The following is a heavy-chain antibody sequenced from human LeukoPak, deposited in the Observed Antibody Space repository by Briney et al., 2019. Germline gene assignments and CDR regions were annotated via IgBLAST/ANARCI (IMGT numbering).Heavy chain of an antibody. Sequence: PGGSLRLSCAVSGFTFSTYAMHWVRQAPGKGLDWVAFLPYDGSIEYYADSVKGRFTVSRDSSKNMLYLQMNSLRPEDTAVYFCATAPRWLQFGFFQYWGQGTLVTVSS. CDR3: ATAPRWLQFGFFQY. V-gene: IGHV3-30*02. J-gene: IGHJ4*02. CDR1: GFTFSTYA. D-gene: IGHD5-24*01. CDR2: LPYDGSIE.